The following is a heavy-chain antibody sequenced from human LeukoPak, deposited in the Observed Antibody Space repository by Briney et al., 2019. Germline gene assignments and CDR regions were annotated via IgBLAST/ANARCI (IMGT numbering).Heavy chain of an antibody. D-gene: IGHD3-10*01. J-gene: IGHJ5*02. Sequence: PGGSLRLSCAASGSTFSDYAMNWVRQAPGKGLEWVSIIDDSGGTTYYADSVKGRFTISRDNSKNTLYLQMNSLRAEDTAVYYCAKDLYYGSGKNWFDPWGQGTLVTVSS. CDR2: IDDSGGTT. CDR3: AKDLYYGSGKNWFDP. CDR1: GSTFSDYA. V-gene: IGHV3-23*01.